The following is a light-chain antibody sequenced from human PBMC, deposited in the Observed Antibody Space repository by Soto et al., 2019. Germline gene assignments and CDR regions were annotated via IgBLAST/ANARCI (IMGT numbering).Light chain of an antibody. CDR2: EVS. Sequence: QSALTQPASVSGSPGQSITISCTGSSSDIGRYNYVSWYQQLPGKAPKLIIYEVSNRPSGVSDRFSGSKSGNTASLSISGLQTEDEADYYCGSYTSATTWVFGGGTKLTGL. CDR1: SSDIGRYNY. CDR3: GSYTSATTWV. V-gene: IGLV2-14*03. J-gene: IGLJ3*02.